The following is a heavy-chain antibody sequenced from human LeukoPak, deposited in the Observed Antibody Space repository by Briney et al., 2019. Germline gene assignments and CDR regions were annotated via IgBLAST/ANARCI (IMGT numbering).Heavy chain of an antibody. V-gene: IGHV3-30*03. CDR1: GFTFSSYG. D-gene: IGHD2-21*01. CDR2: ISYDGSNK. Sequence: GGSLRLSCAASGFTFSSYGMHWVRQAPGKGLEWVAVISYDGSNKYYADSVKGRFTISRDNSKNTLYLQMNSLRAEDTAVYYCAHSPGHYYGMDVWGQGTTVTVSS. CDR3: AHSPGHYYGMDV. J-gene: IGHJ6*02.